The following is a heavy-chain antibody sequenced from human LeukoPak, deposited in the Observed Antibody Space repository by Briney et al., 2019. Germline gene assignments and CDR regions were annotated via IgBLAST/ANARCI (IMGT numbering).Heavy chain of an antibody. V-gene: IGHV3-15*01. D-gene: IGHD6-19*01. CDR2: IKSKIDGGTT. CDR1: GFTFKHAW. J-gene: IGHJ4*02. CDR3: ATGLGRLVHPRY. Sequence: GGSLRLSCKVSGFTFKHAWMSWVRQAPGKGLEWVGRIKSKIDGGTTDCAASVRGRYTVSRHDEENTLYLQMNSLKTEDTAVYFCATGLGRLVHPRYWGRGTLVTVSS.